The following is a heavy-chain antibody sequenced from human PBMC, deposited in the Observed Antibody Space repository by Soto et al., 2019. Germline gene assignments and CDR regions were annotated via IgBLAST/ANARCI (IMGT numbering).Heavy chain of an antibody. J-gene: IGHJ4*02. V-gene: IGHV4-34*01. CDR2: INHSGST. D-gene: IGHD6-19*01. CDR3: ARGTRGYSSGWYDY. CDR1: GGSFSGYY. Sequence: PSETLSLTCAVYGGSFSGYYWSWIRQPPGKGLEWIGEINHSGSTNYNPSLKSRVTISVDTSKNQFSLKLSSVTAADTAVYYCARGTRGYSSGWYDYRGQGTLVIVSS.